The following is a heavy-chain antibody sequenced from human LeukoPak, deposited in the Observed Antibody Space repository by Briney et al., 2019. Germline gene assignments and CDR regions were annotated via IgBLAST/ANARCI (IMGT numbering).Heavy chain of an antibody. CDR3: ARDVLAARYAFDI. D-gene: IGHD6-13*01. CDR2: IDSSEST. V-gene: IGHV4-4*07. CDR1: GGSISNYY. Sequence: SETLSLTCTVSGGSISNYYWSWIRQPAGKGLEWIGRIDSSESTKYNPSLKSRVVMSVDTSKNQFSLKLSSVTAADTAVYYCARDVLAARYAFDIWGQGTMVTVSS. J-gene: IGHJ3*02.